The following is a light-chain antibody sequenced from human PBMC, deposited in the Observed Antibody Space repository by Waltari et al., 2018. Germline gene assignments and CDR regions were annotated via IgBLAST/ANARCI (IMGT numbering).Light chain of an antibody. V-gene: IGLV1-44*01. J-gene: IGLJ2*01. CDR2: AVN. CDR3: ATWDDTLNVVV. CDR1: SSNTGSNS. Sequence: QSVLTQPASVSGTPGKRVTISCSGSSSNTGSNSANLYQQLPGTAPKLLIYAVNQRPSGVPYLFSGSKSGTSASLAISGLQSEDEADYCCATWDDTLNVVVFGGGTKLTVL.